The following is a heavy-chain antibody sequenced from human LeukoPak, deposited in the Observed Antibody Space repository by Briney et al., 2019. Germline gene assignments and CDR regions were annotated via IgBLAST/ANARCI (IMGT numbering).Heavy chain of an antibody. Sequence: SVKVSCKASGGTFSSYAISWVRQAPGQGLEWMGRIIPIFGTANYAQKFQGRVTITTDESTSTAYMELSSLRSEGTAVYYCASEYCSGGSCFALFDYWGQGTLVTVSS. V-gene: IGHV1-69*05. J-gene: IGHJ4*02. CDR2: IIPIFGTA. CDR1: GGTFSSYA. D-gene: IGHD2-15*01. CDR3: ASEYCSGGSCFALFDY.